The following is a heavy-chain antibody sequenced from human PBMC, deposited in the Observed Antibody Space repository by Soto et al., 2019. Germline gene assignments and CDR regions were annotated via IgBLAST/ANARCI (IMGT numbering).Heavy chain of an antibody. D-gene: IGHD1-1*01. CDR3: ASTRLSSDGTTPIDY. V-gene: IGHV3-30-3*01. CDR1: GFTFSSYA. CDR2: ISYDGSNK. J-gene: IGHJ4*02. Sequence: QVQLVESGGGVVQPGRSLRLSCAASGFTFSSYAMHWVRQAPGKGLEWVAVISYDGSNKYYADSVKGRFTISRDNSKNTLYLQMNSPRAEDTAVYYCASTRLSSDGTTPIDYWGQGTLVTVSS.